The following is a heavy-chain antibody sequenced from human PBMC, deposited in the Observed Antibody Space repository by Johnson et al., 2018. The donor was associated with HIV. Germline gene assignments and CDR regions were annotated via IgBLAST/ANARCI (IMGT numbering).Heavy chain of an antibody. D-gene: IGHD6-13*01. V-gene: IGHV3-30-3*01. CDR2: ISYDGSNK. J-gene: IGHJ3*02. CDR3: ARVEGGSSSNAFDI. Sequence: QVQLVESGGGVVQPGRSLRLSCAASGFTFSSYAMHWVRQAPGKGLEWVAVISYDGSNKYYVDSVKGRFTISRDNSKNTLYLQMNRLRAEDTAVYYCARVEGGSSSNAFDIWGQGTMVTVSS. CDR1: GFTFSSYA.